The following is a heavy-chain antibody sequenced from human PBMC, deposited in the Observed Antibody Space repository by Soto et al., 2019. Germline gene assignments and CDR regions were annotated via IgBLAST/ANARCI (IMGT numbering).Heavy chain of an antibody. V-gene: IGHV2-5*02. J-gene: IGHJ4*02. CDR1: GFSLTTGGVG. CDR2: IYWDDDK. D-gene: IGHD5-18*01. Sequence: QISLKESGPTRVKPTQTLALTCTFSGFSLTTGGVGVGWIRKTPGKALEWLAVIYWDDDKRYNPSLKNRLTITKDTSKNQVVLIMADMDPVDTGTYFCAHRGYMYGNWDHGYFDYWGQGTLVTVSS. CDR3: AHRGYMYGNWDHGYFDY.